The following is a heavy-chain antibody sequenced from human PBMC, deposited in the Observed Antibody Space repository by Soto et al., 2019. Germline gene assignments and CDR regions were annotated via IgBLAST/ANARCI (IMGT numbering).Heavy chain of an antibody. D-gene: IGHD1-26*01. J-gene: IGHJ6*02. V-gene: IGHV1-3*01. CDR1: GYTFTSYA. Sequence: QVPLVQSGAEVKKPGASVKVSCKASGYTFTSYAMHWVRQAPGQRLEWMGWINAGNGNTIYSQKFQGRVTITRDTSASTAYMELSSLRSEDTAVYYCAKWGAYYYYGMDVWGQGTTVTVSS. CDR2: INAGNGNT. CDR3: AKWGAYYYYGMDV.